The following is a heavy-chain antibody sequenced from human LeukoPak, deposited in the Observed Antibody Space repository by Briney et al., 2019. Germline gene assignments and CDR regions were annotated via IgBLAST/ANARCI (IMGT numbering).Heavy chain of an antibody. V-gene: IGHV1-18*01. CDR3: ARRHDYGDYGDAFDI. D-gene: IGHD4-17*01. CDR1: GYTFTSYG. Sequence: GASVKVSCKASGYTFTSYGISWVRQAPGQGLEWMGWISAYNGNTNYAQKFQGRVTITRDTSASTAYMELSSLRSEDTAVYYCARRHDYGDYGDAFDIWGQGTMVTVSS. CDR2: ISAYNGNT. J-gene: IGHJ3*02.